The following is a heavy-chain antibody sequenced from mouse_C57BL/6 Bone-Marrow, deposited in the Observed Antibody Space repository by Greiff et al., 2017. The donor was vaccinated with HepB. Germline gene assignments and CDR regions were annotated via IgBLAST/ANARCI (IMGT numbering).Heavy chain of an antibody. J-gene: IGHJ3*01. V-gene: IGHV14-4*01. Sequence: VQLQQSGAELVRPGASVKLSCTASGFNIKDDYMHWVKQRPEQGLEWIGWIVPENGDTEYASKFQGKATITTDTSSNTAYLQHSSLTSEDTAVDYCTTLGTGTWGDAYWGQGTLVTVSA. D-gene: IGHD4-1*01. CDR3: TTLGTGTWGDAY. CDR1: GFNIKDDY. CDR2: IVPENGDT.